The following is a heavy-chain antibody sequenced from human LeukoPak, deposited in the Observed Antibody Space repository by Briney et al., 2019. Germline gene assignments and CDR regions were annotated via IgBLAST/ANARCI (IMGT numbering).Heavy chain of an antibody. D-gene: IGHD6-13*01. V-gene: IGHV4-59*08. J-gene: IGHJ5*01. Sequence: SETLSLTCSVSGDSISSYYWSWIRQPPGKGLEWIGYIYYSGSTNYNPSLKSRVTISIDTSTNEVSLRLTSVTATDTAVYFCARAPRQSSWYDSWGQGTLVTVSS. CDR3: ARAPRQSSWYDS. CDR2: IYYSGST. CDR1: GDSISSYY.